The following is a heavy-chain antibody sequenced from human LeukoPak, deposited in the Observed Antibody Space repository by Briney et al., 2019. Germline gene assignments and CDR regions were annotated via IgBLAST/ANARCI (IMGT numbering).Heavy chain of an antibody. V-gene: IGHV4-30-2*01. Sequence: PSETLSLTCTVSGGSISSGGYYWSRIRQPPGKGLEWIGYIYHSGSTYYNPSLKSRVTISVDRSKNQFSLKLSSVTAADTAVYYCARMRWIAARPGDPNWFDPWGQGTLVTVSS. J-gene: IGHJ5*02. CDR2: IYHSGST. CDR3: ARMRWIAARPGDPNWFDP. CDR1: GGSISSGGYY. D-gene: IGHD6-6*01.